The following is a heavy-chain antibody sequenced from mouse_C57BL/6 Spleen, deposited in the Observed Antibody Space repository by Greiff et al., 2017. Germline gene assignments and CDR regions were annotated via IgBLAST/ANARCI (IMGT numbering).Heavy chain of an antibody. CDR3: ARGELGQNYIDY. D-gene: IGHD4-1*01. Sequence: VQLQESGAELAKPGASVKLSCKASGYTFTSYWLHWVKQRPGQGLEWIGYINPSSGYTKYNQKFKDKATLTADKSSSTAYMQLSSLTYEDSAVYCCARGELGQNYIDYWGQGTTLTVSS. J-gene: IGHJ2*01. CDR1: GYTFTSYW. CDR2: INPSSGYT. V-gene: IGHV1-7*01.